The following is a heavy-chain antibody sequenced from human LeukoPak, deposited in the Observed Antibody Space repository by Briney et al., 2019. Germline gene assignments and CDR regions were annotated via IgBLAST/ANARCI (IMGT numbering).Heavy chain of an antibody. CDR1: GASFSACY. CDR3: ARHGLYDSSDYWTFQH. D-gene: IGHD3-22*01. J-gene: IGHJ1*01. Sequence: PSETLSLTCAGYGASFSACYWSWVRQAPGKGLEWVSYISSSSNYKNYADSVQGRFTISRDNAKSSLYLQMNGLRAVDTAVYYCARHGLYDSSDYWTFQHWGQGTLVTVSS. V-gene: IGHV3-11*06. CDR2: ISSSSNYK.